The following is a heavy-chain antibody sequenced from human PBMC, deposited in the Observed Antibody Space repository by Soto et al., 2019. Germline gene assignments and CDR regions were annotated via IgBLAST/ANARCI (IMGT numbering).Heavy chain of an antibody. V-gene: IGHV4-4*02. J-gene: IGHJ4*02. Sequence: QVQLQEPGPKLVKPSGTLSLTCTVSGVSISRSHWWTWVRQPPGKGLDWIGEFDHSGSTNFNPSLKRPVTIPVAKPKNPFSLKLSSVTAADTAVYFCARDLGYYYDNSPAGHFDFWGQGTLGTVSS. CDR1: GVSISRSHW. CDR3: ARDLGYYYDNSPAGHFDF. CDR2: FDHSGST. D-gene: IGHD3-22*01.